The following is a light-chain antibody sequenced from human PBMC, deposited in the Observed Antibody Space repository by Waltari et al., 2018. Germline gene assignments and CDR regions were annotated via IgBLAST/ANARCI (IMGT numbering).Light chain of an antibody. Sequence: DIVMTQTPLSLPITPGEPASISCRSSQSLLHSNGNTYLHWYRQKPGQSPQLLIYGGSNRASGVPDRFSGSGSGTDFTLKIRKVEAEDVGVYYCVQARAFPWTFGQGTKVEIK. V-gene: IGKV2-40*01. CDR3: VQARAFPWT. CDR2: GGS. CDR1: QSLLHSNGNTY. J-gene: IGKJ1*01.